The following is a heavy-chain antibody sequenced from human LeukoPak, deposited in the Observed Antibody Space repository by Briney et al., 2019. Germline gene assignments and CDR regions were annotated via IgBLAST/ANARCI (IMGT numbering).Heavy chain of an antibody. CDR1: GFTFSSYA. D-gene: IGHD2-2*01. CDR2: ISYDGSNK. CDR3: ARDIDTKSGLDV. Sequence: GGSLRLSCAASGFTFSSYAMHWVRQAPGKGLEWVAVISYDGSNKYYADSVKGRFTISRDNSKNTLYLQMNSLGAEDTAVYYCARDIDTKSGLDVWGQGTTVTVSS. J-gene: IGHJ6*02. V-gene: IGHV3-30-3*01.